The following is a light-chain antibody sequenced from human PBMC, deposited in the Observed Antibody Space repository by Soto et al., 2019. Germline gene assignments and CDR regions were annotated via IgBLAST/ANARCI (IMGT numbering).Light chain of an antibody. V-gene: IGKV1-27*01. CDR2: AAS. J-gene: IGKJ1*01. CDR1: QGVSNY. Sequence: DIQMTQSPSSLSASVGDRVTITCRASQGVSNYLAWYQQKPGKVPKLLIYAASTLQSGVPSRFSGSGFGTDFTLTISSLQPEDVATYYCQKYNISPWTFGQGTNVEIK. CDR3: QKYNISPWT.